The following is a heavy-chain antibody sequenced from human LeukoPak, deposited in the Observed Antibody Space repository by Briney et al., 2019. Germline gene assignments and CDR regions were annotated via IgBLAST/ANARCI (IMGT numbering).Heavy chain of an antibody. CDR1: GFTFGDYS. D-gene: IGHD6-13*01. CDR2: ISSGSSYI. CDR3: ARGPTSTGGAGKGYFDS. Sequence: PGGSLRLSCAASGFTFGDYSMPWVRQAPGKGLEWVSSISSGSSYIFYTDSVRGRFTISRDNAKNSLYLQVNSLRAEDTAVYYCARGPTSTGGAGKGYFDSWGPGTLVTVSS. V-gene: IGHV3-21*01. J-gene: IGHJ4*02.